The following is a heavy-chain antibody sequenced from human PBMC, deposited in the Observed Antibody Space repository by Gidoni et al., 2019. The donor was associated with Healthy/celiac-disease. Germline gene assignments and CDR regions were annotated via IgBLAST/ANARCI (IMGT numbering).Heavy chain of an antibody. CDR3: VRPHRESYYYYYYMDV. Sequence: EVQLVESGGGLVQPGGSLRLSCSASGFTFSSYAMHWVRQAPGKGLEYVSAISSNGGSTYYADSVKGRFTISRDNSKNTLYLQMSSLRAEDTAVYYCVRPHRESYYYYYYMDVWGKGTTVTVSS. CDR1: GFTFSSYA. V-gene: IGHV3-64D*09. J-gene: IGHJ6*03. CDR2: ISSNGGST.